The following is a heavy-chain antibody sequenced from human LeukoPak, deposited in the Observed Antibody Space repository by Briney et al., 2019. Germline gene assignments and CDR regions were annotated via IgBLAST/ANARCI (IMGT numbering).Heavy chain of an antibody. J-gene: IGHJ4*02. CDR1: GDSGSSNSSA. D-gene: IGHD4-17*01. CDR3: ARSPNGDYVFWFDF. CDR2: TYNRSKWYN. Sequence: SQTHSLTCAISGDSGSSNSSAWKSGSQSPSRNLEWLGRTYNRSKWYNDYAVSVKSRITITPVTSKNQFSLQLNSVTPEDTGVYYCARSPNGDYVFWFDFWGQGTLVTVAS. V-gene: IGHV6-1*01.